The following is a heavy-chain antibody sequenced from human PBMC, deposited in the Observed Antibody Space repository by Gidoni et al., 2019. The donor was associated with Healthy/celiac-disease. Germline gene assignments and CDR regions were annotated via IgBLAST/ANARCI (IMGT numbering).Heavy chain of an antibody. Sequence: QVPLVASGGCVVQPGRSLRLSCAASGFTFSSYAMHWVRQAPGKGLEWVAVISYDGSKKDYADSGKGRFTISRDNSKNTLYLQMNSLRAEDTAVYYCARESSEQRTYFDYWGQGTLVTVSS. CDR1: GFTFSSYA. CDR2: ISYDGSKK. V-gene: IGHV3-30-3*01. J-gene: IGHJ4*02. D-gene: IGHD1-7*01. CDR3: ARESSEQRTYFDY.